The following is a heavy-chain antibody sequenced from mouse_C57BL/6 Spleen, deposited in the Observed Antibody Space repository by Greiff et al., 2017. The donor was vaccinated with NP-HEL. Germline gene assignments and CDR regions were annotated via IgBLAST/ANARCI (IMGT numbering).Heavy chain of an antibody. CDR2: IWSGGST. CDR1: GFSLTSYG. D-gene: IGHD2-3*01. V-gene: IGHV2-2*01. J-gene: IGHJ3*01. CDR3: ASSYDGYYTWFAY. Sequence: VQLVESGPGLVQPSQSLSITCTVSGFSLTSYGVHWVRQSPGKGLEWLGVIWSGGSTDYNAAFISRLSISKDNSKSQVFFKMNSLQADDTAIYYCASSYDGYYTWFAYWGQGTLVTVSA.